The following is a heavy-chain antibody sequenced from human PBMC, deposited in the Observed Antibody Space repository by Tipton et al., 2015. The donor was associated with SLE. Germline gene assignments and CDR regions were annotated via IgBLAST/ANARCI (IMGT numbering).Heavy chain of an antibody. V-gene: IGHV3-66*02. CDR1: GFSVSYND. D-gene: IGHD6-25*01. J-gene: IGHJ2*01. CDR3: ARGRGYYNLRYWYFDL. CDR2: IHSGGRT. Sequence: SLRLSCEASGFSVSYNDMGWVRQAPGQGPEWVSTIHSGGRTYYADSVKGRFTISRDSSKNTLYLQMNSLRAEDTAVYHCARGRGYYNLRYWYFDLWGQGTLVTVSS.